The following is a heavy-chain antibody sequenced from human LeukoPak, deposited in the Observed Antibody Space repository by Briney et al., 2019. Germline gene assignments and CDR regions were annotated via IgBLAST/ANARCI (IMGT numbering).Heavy chain of an antibody. Sequence: GASVKVSCKASGGTFSSYAISWVRQAPGQGLEWMGGIIPIFGTANYAQKFQGRVTITADESTSTAYMELSSLRSEDTAVYYCARFPRLARGGEGFVVVPAAMHYFDYWGQGTLVTVSS. CDR1: GGTFSSYA. D-gene: IGHD2-2*01. J-gene: IGHJ4*02. CDR2: IIPIFGTA. V-gene: IGHV1-69*13. CDR3: ARFPRLARGGEGFVVVPAAMHYFDY.